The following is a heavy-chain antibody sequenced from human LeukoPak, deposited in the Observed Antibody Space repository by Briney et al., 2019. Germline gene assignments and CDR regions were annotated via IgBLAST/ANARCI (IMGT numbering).Heavy chain of an antibody. Sequence: GGSLRLSCAASGFTFSSYGMHWVRQAPGKGLEWVAVIWYDGSNKFYADSVKGRFTISRDNSKNTLYLQMNSLRAEDTAVYYCARDHYDSSGYPDGFDIWGQGTMVTVSS. D-gene: IGHD3-22*01. CDR3: ARDHYDSSGYPDGFDI. J-gene: IGHJ3*02. CDR2: IWYDGSNK. CDR1: GFTFSSYG. V-gene: IGHV3-33*01.